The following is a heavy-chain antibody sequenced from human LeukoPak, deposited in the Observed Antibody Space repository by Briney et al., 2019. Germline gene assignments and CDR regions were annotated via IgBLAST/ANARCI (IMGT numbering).Heavy chain of an antibody. D-gene: IGHD3-22*01. CDR2: ISGYNGNT. J-gene: IGHJ3*01. CDR1: GYTFTRYG. Sequence: ASVKVSCKASGYTFTRYGISWVRRAPGQGLEWMGWISGYNGNTNNAQNVQGRLTMTTDTSTSTAYMELRGLRSDDTAVYYCARRSYYSDSRGDDAYDVWGQGTMVTVSS. V-gene: IGHV1-18*04. CDR3: ARRSYYSDSRGDDAYDV.